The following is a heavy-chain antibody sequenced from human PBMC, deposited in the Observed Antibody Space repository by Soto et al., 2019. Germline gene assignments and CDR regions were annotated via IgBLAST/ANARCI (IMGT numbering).Heavy chain of an antibody. CDR1: GFTFSNYW. D-gene: IGHD2-8*01. Sequence: GSLRLSCAASGFTFSNYWMHWVRQAPGKGLVWVSRINTDGSATAYADSAKGRFAISRDNAKNTLYLQMNSLRAEDTAVYYCVRDLAYCTSGVCYDFGRMDVWGQGTTVTVSS. V-gene: IGHV3-74*01. CDR3: VRDLAYCTSGVCYDFGRMDV. CDR2: INTDGSAT. J-gene: IGHJ6*02.